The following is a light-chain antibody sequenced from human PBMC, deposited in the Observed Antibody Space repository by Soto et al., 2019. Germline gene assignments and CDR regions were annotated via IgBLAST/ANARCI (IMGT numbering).Light chain of an antibody. V-gene: IGLV6-57*03. CDR2: EYN. CDR3: QSYDSSNQV. CDR1: SGSIASDY. Sequence: NFMLTQPHSVSESPGKTVTISCTRSSGSIASDYVQWYQQRPGSAPATVIYEYNQRPSGVPDRFSGSIDSSSNSASLTISGLKTEDEADYYCQSYDSSNQVFGGGTKLTV. J-gene: IGLJ2*01.